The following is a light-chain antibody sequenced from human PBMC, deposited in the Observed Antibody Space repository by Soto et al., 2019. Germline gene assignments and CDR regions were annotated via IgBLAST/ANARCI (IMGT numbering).Light chain of an antibody. Sequence: QSALTQPASVSGSPGQSITISCTGTSSDVGGYNYVSWYQQHPGKAPKLMIFDVTYRPSGVSNRFSGSKSGNTASLTISGLQPEDEADYYCSSYTSSSTLEVFDGGTKVTVL. V-gene: IGLV2-14*01. CDR1: SSDVGGYNY. J-gene: IGLJ2*01. CDR3: SSYTSSSTLEV. CDR2: DVT.